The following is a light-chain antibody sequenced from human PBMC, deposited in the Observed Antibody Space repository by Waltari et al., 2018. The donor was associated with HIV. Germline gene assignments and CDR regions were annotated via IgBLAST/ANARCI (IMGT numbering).Light chain of an antibody. CDR3: QQYSTSPFT. CDR2: GAS. Sequence: ENVLTQFPGTLSLSPGERATLSCRASQSISSSYMAWYQQRPGQAPRLLIFGASSRATGIPDRFLGSGSVTDFTLTISRLEPEDFAVYYCQQYSTSPFTLGQGTRLEIK. V-gene: IGKV3-20*01. CDR1: QSISSSY. J-gene: IGKJ5*01.